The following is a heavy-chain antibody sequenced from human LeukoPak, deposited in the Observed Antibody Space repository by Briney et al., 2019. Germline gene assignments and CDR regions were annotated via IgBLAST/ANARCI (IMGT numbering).Heavy chain of an antibody. V-gene: IGHV1-69*05. CDR3: ARSGYQCYYYYYMDV. CDR2: IIPIFGTA. CDR1: GGTFSSYA. J-gene: IGHJ6*03. Sequence: VASVKVSCKASGGTFSSYAISWVRQAPGQGLEWMGGIIPIFGTANYAQKFQGRVTITTDESTSTAYMELSSLRSEDTAVYYCARSGYQCYYYYYMDVWGKGTTVTVSS. D-gene: IGHD2-15*01.